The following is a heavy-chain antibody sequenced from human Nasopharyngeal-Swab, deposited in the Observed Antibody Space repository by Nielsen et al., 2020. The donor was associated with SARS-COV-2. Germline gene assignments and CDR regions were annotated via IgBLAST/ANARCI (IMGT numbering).Heavy chain of an antibody. CDR2: IDPSDSYT. CDR3: ARGAGACSSTSCNNWFDP. J-gene: IGHJ5*02. CDR1: GYSFTSYW. Sequence: GESLKISCKGSGYSFTSYWISWVRQMPGKGLEWMGRIDPSDSYTNYSPSFQGHATISADKSISTAYLQWSSLKASDTAMYYCARGAGACSSTSCNNWFDPWGQGTPVTVSS. D-gene: IGHD2-2*01. V-gene: IGHV5-10-1*01.